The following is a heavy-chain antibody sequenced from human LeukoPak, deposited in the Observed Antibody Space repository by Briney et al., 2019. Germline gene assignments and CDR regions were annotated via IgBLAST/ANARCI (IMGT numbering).Heavy chain of an antibody. D-gene: IGHD2-2*01. CDR3: ATGTPKPDPIVVVPAAVRVAQAFDN. J-gene: IGHJ4*02. CDR2: INHSGST. V-gene: IGHV4-34*01. CDR1: GFTFSDHH. Sequence: GSLRLSCAASGFTFSDHHMDWVRQAPGKGLEWIGEINHSGSTSYNPSLKSRVTISVDTSTNQFSLKLSSVTAADTAVYYCATGTPKPDPIVVVPAAVRVAQAFDNWGQGTLVTVSS.